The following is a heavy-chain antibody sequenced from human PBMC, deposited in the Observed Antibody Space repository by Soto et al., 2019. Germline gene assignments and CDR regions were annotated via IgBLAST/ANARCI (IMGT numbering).Heavy chain of an antibody. CDR2: IDWDDDK. CDR3: ARDPGYCGGDCYLDY. J-gene: IGHJ4*02. Sequence: SGPTLVNPTHTLTLTCTFSGFSLSTSGKRVSWIRQPPGKALEWLARIDWDDDKFYSTSLKTRLTISKDTSKNQVVLTMTNMDPVDTATYYCARDPGYCGGDCYLDYWGQGTLVTVSS. D-gene: IGHD2-21*02. V-gene: IGHV2-70*04. CDR1: GFSLSTSGKR.